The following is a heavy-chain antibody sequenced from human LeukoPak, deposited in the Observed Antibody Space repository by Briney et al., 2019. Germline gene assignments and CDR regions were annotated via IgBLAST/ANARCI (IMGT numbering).Heavy chain of an antibody. CDR3: AKERGSGSYYNVVFDY. Sequence: PGGSLRLSCAASGFTFSSYAMSWVRQAPGKGLEWVSAISGSGGSTYYADSVKGRFTISRDNSKNTLYLQMNSLRAEDTAVYYCAKERGSGSYYNVVFDYWGQGTLVTVSS. CDR2: ISGSGGST. J-gene: IGHJ4*02. V-gene: IGHV3-23*01. CDR1: GFTFSSYA. D-gene: IGHD3-10*01.